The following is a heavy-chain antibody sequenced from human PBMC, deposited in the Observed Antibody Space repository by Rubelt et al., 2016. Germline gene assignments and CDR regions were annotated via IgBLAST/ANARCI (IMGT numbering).Heavy chain of an antibody. CDR1: GFDFSNYW. D-gene: IGHD2-21*02. Sequence: EVQLVESGGGLVQPGGSLRLSCAASGFDFSNYWMSWVRQAPGNGLEWVATLKGDGGETYYVDSVKGRFAISRDNSKNTLYLQMNSLRVEDTALYYCARAGCLGDCYIDYWGQGTLVTVSS. CDR2: LKGDGGET. CDR3: ARAGCLGDCYIDY. V-gene: IGHV3-7*03. J-gene: IGHJ4*02.